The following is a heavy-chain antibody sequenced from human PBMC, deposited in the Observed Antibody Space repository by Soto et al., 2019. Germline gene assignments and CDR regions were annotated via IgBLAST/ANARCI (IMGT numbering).Heavy chain of an antibody. D-gene: IGHD3-10*01. CDR1: GFTVSNNY. CDR3: APRPGGGGY. V-gene: IGHV3-53*01. Sequence: EVQLVESGGGLIQPGGSLRLSCAVSGFTVSNNYMSWVRQAPGKGLEGVSVIYSGGYTAYGDSVKGRFTISRDNSKNTLYLQMSGRGAAAPAVFYWAPRPGGGGYWGQGTLVTVSS. CDR2: IYSGGYT. J-gene: IGHJ4*02.